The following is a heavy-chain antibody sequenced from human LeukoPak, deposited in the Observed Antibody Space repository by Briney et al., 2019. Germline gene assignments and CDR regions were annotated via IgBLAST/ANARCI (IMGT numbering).Heavy chain of an antibody. Sequence: KPGGSLRLSCAASGFTFDDYGMSWVRQAPGKGLEWVSYISSSGSTIYYADSVKGRFTISRDNAKNSLYLQMNSLRAEDTAVYYCARDSHRSNYVADAFDIWGQGTMVTVSS. J-gene: IGHJ3*02. CDR1: GFTFDDYG. CDR3: ARDSHRSNYVADAFDI. D-gene: IGHD4-11*01. CDR2: ISSSGSTI. V-gene: IGHV3-11*04.